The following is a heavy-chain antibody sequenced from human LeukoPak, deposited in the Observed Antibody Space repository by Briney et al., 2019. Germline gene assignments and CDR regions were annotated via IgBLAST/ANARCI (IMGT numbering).Heavy chain of an antibody. CDR3: ARVRHYYGSGSYYGY. CDR2: INPNSGGT. J-gene: IGHJ4*02. V-gene: IGHV1-2*02. D-gene: IGHD3-10*01. CDR1: GYTFTGYY. Sequence: ASVKVSCKASGYTFTGYYMHWVRQAPGQGLEWMGWINPNSGGTNYAQKFQGRVTMTRDTSISTAYMELSRLRSDDTAVYYCARVRHYYGSGSYYGYWGQGTRVTVSS.